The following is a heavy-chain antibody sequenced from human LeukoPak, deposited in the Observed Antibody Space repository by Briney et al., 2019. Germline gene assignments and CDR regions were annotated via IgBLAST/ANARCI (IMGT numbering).Heavy chain of an antibody. V-gene: IGHV3-48*03. J-gene: IGHJ5*02. CDR1: GFTFSSYE. D-gene: IGHD3-10*01. CDR3: ARDQLLWFGESNWFDP. Sequence: GGSLRLSCAASGFTFSSYEMNWVRQATGKGLEWVSYISSSGSTIYYADSVKGRFTLSRDNVKNSLYLQMNSLRAEDTAVYYCARDQLLWFGESNWFDPWGQGTLVTVSS. CDR2: ISSSGSTI.